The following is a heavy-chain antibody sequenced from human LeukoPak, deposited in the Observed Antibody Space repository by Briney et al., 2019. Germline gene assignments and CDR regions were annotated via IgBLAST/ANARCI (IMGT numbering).Heavy chain of an antibody. Sequence: GGSLRLSCAASGFTFSSYWMSWVRQAPGKGLEWVANMRQDGGEIYYVDSVKGRFTISRDNAKNSLHLEMNSLRAEDTAVYYCARDKIVGATHFDSWGQGTLVTVPS. J-gene: IGHJ4*02. V-gene: IGHV3-7*01. CDR3: ARDKIVGATHFDS. D-gene: IGHD1-26*01. CDR1: GFTFSSYW. CDR2: MRQDGGEI.